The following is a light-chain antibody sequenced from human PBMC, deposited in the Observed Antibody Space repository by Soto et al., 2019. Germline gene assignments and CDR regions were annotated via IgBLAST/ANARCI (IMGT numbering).Light chain of an antibody. Sequence: EIVLTQSPATLSLSPGERATLSCRASPSVSNYLAWYQQKPGQATRLLIYEAFNRASGNPARFSGSGSRTDFTLTISSLEPEDFAVYYWQQRSYWLSFGGGTKVEIK. CDR3: QQRSYWLS. CDR1: PSVSNY. V-gene: IGKV3-11*01. CDR2: EAF. J-gene: IGKJ4*01.